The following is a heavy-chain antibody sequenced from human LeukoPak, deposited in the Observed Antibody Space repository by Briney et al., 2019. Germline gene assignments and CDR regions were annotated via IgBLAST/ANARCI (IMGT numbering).Heavy chain of an antibody. V-gene: IGHV3-30*02. Sequence: PGGSLRLSCAASGFTFSSYGMHWVRQAPGKGLEWVAFIRYDGSNKYYADSVKGRFTISRDNSKNTLYLQMNSLRAEDTAVYYCAKDPSSSWYLLGPWGQGTLVTVSS. D-gene: IGHD6-13*01. J-gene: IGHJ5*02. CDR3: AKDPSSSWYLLGP. CDR2: IRYDGSNK. CDR1: GFTFSSYG.